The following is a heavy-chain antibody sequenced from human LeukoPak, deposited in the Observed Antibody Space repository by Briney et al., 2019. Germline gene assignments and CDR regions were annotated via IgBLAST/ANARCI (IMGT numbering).Heavy chain of an antibody. V-gene: IGHV1-8*01. J-gene: IGHJ4*02. CDR3: ARGYGRHDYYGSGTDHY. CDR1: GYTFTSYD. D-gene: IGHD3-10*01. Sequence: ASVKVSCKASGYTFTSYDINWVRQATGQGLEWMGWMNPNSGNTGYAQKFQGRVTMTRNTSISTAYMELSSLRSEDTAVYYCARGYGRHDYYGSGTDHYWGQGTLVTVSS. CDR2: MNPNSGNT.